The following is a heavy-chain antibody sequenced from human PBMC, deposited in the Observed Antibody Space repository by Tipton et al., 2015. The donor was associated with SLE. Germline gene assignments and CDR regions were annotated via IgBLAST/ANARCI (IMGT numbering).Heavy chain of an antibody. J-gene: IGHJ4*02. Sequence: TLSLTCTISGGSISTYHWSWLRQSPGKGLEWIGYIHHSGSTNYNPSLKSRVTISVDTSKNQFSLKLSSVTAADTAVYYCARLGTGIFDSWGQGSLVTVSS. CDR1: GGSISTYH. V-gene: IGHV4-59*01. CDR2: IHHSGST. D-gene: IGHD1-1*01. CDR3: ARLGTGIFDS.